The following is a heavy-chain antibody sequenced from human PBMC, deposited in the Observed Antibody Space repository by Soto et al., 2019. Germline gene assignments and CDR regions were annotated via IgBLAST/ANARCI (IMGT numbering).Heavy chain of an antibody. CDR2: IYHTVGR. CDR1: GYSIKNTDW. CDR3: ERAVYCTTANCWEEFNHYTIEA. Sequence: KPWETLSLTCAVSGYSIKNTDWCSGGRHSREEWVECILEIYHTVGRSYMPSLRGRITLSVDTSKNQFSLKLTSVTAADTAVYYCERAVYCTTANCWEEFNHYTIEAWGQRTAVTVSS. J-gene: IGHJ6*02. D-gene: IGHD2-2*01. V-gene: IGHV4-4*02.